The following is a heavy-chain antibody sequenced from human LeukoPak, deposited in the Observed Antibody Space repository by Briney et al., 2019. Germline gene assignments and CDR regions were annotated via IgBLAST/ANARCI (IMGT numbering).Heavy chain of an antibody. Sequence: ASVKVSCKTSGYTFTDSYIHWVRQAPGQGLEWMGWINPNSGGTNYAQKFQGRVTMTRDTSISTAYMELSRLRSDDTAVYYCARGLPYYYDSSGSPSLDYWGQGTLVTVSS. D-gene: IGHD3-22*01. V-gene: IGHV1-2*02. CDR1: GYTFTDSY. J-gene: IGHJ4*02. CDR3: ARGLPYYYDSSGSPSLDY. CDR2: INPNSGGT.